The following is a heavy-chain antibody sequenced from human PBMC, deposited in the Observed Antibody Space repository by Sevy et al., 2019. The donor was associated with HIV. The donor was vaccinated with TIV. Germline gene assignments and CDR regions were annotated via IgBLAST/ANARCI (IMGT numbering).Heavy chain of an antibody. D-gene: IGHD3-22*01. V-gene: IGHV1-24*01. Sequence: ASVKVSCKVSGYSLTGLSMHWVRQAPGKGLEWMGSFDPEDGERICAQKLEGRVTMTEDTSADTAYMELNSLRFEDTAVYYCATTKDYYESSGCPFDYWGQGTLVTVSS. CDR1: GYSLTGLS. CDR2: FDPEDGER. CDR3: ATTKDYYESSGCPFDY. J-gene: IGHJ4*02.